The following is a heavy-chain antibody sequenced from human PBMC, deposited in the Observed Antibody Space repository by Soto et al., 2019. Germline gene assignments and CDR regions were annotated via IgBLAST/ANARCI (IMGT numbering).Heavy chain of an antibody. D-gene: IGHD1-26*01. CDR1: GFTFSSYA. CDR3: AKVNRRGPIVGANMLGY. Sequence: EVQLLESGGGLVQPGGSLRLSCAASGFTFSSYAMSWVRQVPGKGLEWVSAISGSGGSTYYADSVKGRFTISRDNSKNTLYLQMNSLRAEDTAVYYCAKVNRRGPIVGANMLGYWGQGTLVTVSS. CDR2: ISGSGGST. V-gene: IGHV3-23*01. J-gene: IGHJ4*02.